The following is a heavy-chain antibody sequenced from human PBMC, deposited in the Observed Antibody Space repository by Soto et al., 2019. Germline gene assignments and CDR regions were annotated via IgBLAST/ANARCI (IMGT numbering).Heavy chain of an antibody. CDR1: GFTFSSYG. CDR2: IWYDGSNR. D-gene: IGHD5-12*01. J-gene: IGHJ3*02. CDR3: AREYGYDLTLVFDI. V-gene: IGHV3-33*01. Sequence: GGSLRLSCAASGFTFSSYGMHWVRQAPGKGLEWVAVIWYDGSNRYYADSVKGRFTISRDNSKNTLYLQMNSLRAEDTAVYYCAREYGYDLTLVFDIWGQGTMVTV.